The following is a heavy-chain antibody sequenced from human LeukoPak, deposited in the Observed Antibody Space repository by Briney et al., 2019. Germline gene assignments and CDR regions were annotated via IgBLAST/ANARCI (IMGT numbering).Heavy chain of an antibody. CDR1: GFTFSSYW. CDR3: ARGPSSNWSGLDF. D-gene: IGHD6-13*01. CDR2: ISPTGSTT. J-gene: IGHJ4*02. Sequence: GGSLRLSCAASGFTFSSYWMHWARQLPGKGLVWVSRISPTGSTTSYADSVKGRFTVSRDNAKNTLYLQVNNLRAEGTAVYYCARGPSSNWSGLDFWGQGTLLTVSS. V-gene: IGHV3-74*01.